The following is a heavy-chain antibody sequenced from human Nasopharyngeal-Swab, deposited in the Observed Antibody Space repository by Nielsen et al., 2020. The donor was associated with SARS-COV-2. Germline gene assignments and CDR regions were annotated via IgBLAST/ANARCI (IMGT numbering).Heavy chain of an antibody. CDR1: GFTFSTFW. CDR2: TKEDGSQK. J-gene: IGHJ4*02. V-gene: IGHV3-7*03. D-gene: IGHD1-26*01. Sequence: GGSLRLSCAVSGFTFSTFWMTWVRQAPGKGLEWVANTKEDGSQKYYLDSVKGRFTISRDNAKNSLYLQMNSLRAEDTAIYFCARAVAGATDYWGQGTLVTVSS. CDR3: ARAVAGATDY.